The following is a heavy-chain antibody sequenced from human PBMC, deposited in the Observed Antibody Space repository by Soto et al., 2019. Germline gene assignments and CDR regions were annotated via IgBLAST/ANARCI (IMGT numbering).Heavy chain of an antibody. J-gene: IGHJ6*02. Sequence: GESLKISCKGSGYSFTTYWIDWVRQMPGKGLEWMGIIYPGDSNTRYSPSFQGQVTISVDKSSSTAHLQWSSLKASDTAMYYCARRHLEDRTRECGMDVWGQGTTVTVSS. CDR3: ARRHLEDRTRECGMDV. CDR1: GYSFTTYW. D-gene: IGHD2-2*01. CDR2: IYPGDSNT. V-gene: IGHV5-51*01.